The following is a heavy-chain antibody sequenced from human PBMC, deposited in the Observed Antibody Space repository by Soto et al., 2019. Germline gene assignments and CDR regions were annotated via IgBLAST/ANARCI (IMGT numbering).Heavy chain of an antibody. D-gene: IGHD3-10*01. CDR3: AKDGSLVRHGY. CDR1: GFTFSSYA. J-gene: IGHJ4*02. CDR2: ISGSGDSR. V-gene: IGHV3-23*01. Sequence: GGSLRLSCGASGFTFSSYAMNWVRQAPGKGLEWVSIISGSGDSRYYADSVKGRFTISRDNSKNTLYLEMSSLRTEDTAVYYCAKDGSLVRHGYWGPGTLVTVSS.